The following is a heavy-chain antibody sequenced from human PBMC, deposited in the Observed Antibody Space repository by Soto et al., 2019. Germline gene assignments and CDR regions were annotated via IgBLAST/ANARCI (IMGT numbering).Heavy chain of an antibody. CDR3: ARDFALPPDYYYYGMDV. CDR1: GFTFSSYW. CDR2: IKQDGSEK. Sequence: AGGSLRLSCAASGFTFSSYWMSWVRQAPGKGLEWVANIKQDGSEKYYVDSVKGRFTISRDNAKNSLYLQMNSLRAEDTAVYYCARDFALPPDYYYYGMDVWGQGTTVTVSS. V-gene: IGHV3-7*03. J-gene: IGHJ6*02.